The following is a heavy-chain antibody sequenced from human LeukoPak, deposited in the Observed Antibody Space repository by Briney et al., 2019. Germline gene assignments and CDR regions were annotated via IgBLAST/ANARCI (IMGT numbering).Heavy chain of an antibody. D-gene: IGHD6-13*01. V-gene: IGHV3-30*02. CDR3: AKDIRFYSSSSSGF. Sequence: PGGSLRLSCAASGFTFSSYGMHWVRQAPGKGLEWVAFIRYDGSNKYYADSVKGRFTISRDNSKNTLYLQMNSLRAEDTAVYYCAKDIRFYSSSSSGFWGQGTLVTVSS. CDR1: GFTFSSYG. CDR2: IRYDGSNK. J-gene: IGHJ4*02.